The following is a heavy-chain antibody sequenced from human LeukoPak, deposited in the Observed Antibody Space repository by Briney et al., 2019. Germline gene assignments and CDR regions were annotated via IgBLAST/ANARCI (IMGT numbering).Heavy chain of an antibody. D-gene: IGHD6-19*01. CDR3: ARDSGQDSSGWYNCFDY. V-gene: IGHV4-59*01. CDR2: IYYSGST. J-gene: IGHJ4*02. CDR1: GGSISSYY. Sequence: PSETLSLTCTVSGGSISSYYWSWIRQPPGKGLEWIGYIYYSGSTNYNPSLKSRVTISVDTSKNQFSLKLSSVTAADTAVYYCARDSGQDSSGWYNCFDYWGQGTPVTVSS.